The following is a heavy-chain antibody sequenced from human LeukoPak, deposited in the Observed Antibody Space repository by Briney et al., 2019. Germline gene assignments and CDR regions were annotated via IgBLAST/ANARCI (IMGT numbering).Heavy chain of an antibody. J-gene: IGHJ4*02. CDR1: GFTFSNAW. CDR3: TTDGVGIEGATFDY. D-gene: IGHD1-26*01. CDR2: IKAKAHGGTT. V-gene: IGHV3-15*01. Sequence: GGSLRLSCAASGFTFSNAWMAWVRQAPGKGLEWVGRIKAKAHGGTTDYAAPVKGRFTISRGDSKNTLYLQMNSLKTEDTAVYYCTTDGVGIEGATFDYWGQGTLVTVSS.